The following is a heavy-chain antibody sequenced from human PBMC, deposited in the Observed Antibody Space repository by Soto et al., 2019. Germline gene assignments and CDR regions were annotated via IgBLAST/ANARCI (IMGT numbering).Heavy chain of an antibody. V-gene: IGHV1-3*01. D-gene: IGHD2-2*01. Sequence: ASVKVSCKASGYTFTSYPIHWVRQAPGQRLEWMGWINAGNGDTKYSQKFQSRVTFTRDTSASTTYMELSNLRSEDTAVYYCARDRCSSTSCQYNWFDPWGQGTLVTVSS. CDR1: GYTFTSYP. CDR2: INAGNGDT. J-gene: IGHJ5*02. CDR3: ARDRCSSTSCQYNWFDP.